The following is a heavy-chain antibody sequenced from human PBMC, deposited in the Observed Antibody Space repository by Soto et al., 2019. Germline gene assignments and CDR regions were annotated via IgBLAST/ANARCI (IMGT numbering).Heavy chain of an antibody. CDR1: GGSISSDY. CDR2: SHNTGNT. J-gene: IGHJ4*02. Sequence: SETLSLTCTVSGGSISSDYWSWIRQPPGKGLEWIGYSHNTGNTDYNPSLKGRVTISVDTSRNEFSLKLRSVTAADTAVYYCARGGWYEDHWGQGTLVTVSS. D-gene: IGHD6-19*01. CDR3: ARGGWYEDH. V-gene: IGHV4-59*08.